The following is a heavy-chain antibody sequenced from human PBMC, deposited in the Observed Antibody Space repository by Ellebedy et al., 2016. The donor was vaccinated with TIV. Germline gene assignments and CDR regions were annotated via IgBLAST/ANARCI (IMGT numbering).Heavy chain of an antibody. CDR2: ISYDGSEK. Sequence: VGSLRLSCAASGFTFGSYGMHWVRQAPGKGLEWVAFISYDGSEKNYAGSVRGRFTISRDKSRNSVYLQMTSLTIKDTAVYYCARVFDSYYFDYWGQGTLVTVSS. V-gene: IGHV3-30*03. D-gene: IGHD3-10*02. J-gene: IGHJ4*02. CDR1: GFTFGSYG. CDR3: ARVFDSYYFDY.